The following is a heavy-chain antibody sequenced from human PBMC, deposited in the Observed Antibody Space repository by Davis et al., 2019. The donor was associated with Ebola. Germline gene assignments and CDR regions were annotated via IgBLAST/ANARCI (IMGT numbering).Heavy chain of an antibody. Sequence: GESLKISCAASGFTFSSYWMSWVRQAPGKGLEWVANIKQDGSEKYYVDSVKGRFTISRDNANNSLYLQMNSLRAEDTAVYYCARGTTWMDWFDPWGQGTLVTVSS. CDR2: IKQDGSEK. J-gene: IGHJ5*02. CDR3: ARGTTWMDWFDP. V-gene: IGHV3-7*03. D-gene: IGHD5-12*01. CDR1: GFTFSSYW.